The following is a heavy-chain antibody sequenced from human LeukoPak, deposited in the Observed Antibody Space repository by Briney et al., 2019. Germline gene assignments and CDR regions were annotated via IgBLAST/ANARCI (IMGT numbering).Heavy chain of an antibody. V-gene: IGHV3-21*01. J-gene: IGHJ4*02. CDR2: ISSSSSYI. Sequence: PGGSLRLSCAASGFTFSSYSMNWVRQAPGKGLEWVSSISSSSSYIYYADSVKGRFTISRDNSKNTLYLQMNSLRAEDTALYYCAGGREVAGKVDYWGQGTLVTVSS. D-gene: IGHD6-19*01. CDR1: GFTFSSYS. CDR3: AGGREVAGKVDY.